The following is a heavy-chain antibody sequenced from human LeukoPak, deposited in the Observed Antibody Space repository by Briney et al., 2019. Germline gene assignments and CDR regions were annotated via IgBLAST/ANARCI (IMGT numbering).Heavy chain of an antibody. CDR2: INHSGST. CDR3: ARTLGATPGDFDP. V-gene: IGHV4-34*01. D-gene: IGHD1-26*01. CDR1: GGSFSGYY. J-gene: IGHJ5*02. Sequence: PSETLSLTCAVYGGSFSGYYWSWIRQPPGKGLEWIGEINHSGSTNYNPSLKSRVTISVDTSKNQFSLKLSSVTAADTAVYYCARTLGATPGDFDPWGQGTLVTVSS.